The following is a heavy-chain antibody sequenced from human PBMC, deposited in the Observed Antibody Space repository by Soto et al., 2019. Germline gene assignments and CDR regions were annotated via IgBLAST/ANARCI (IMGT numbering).Heavy chain of an antibody. V-gene: IGHV6-1*01. Sequence: PSQTLSLTCAISGDSVSRNSDAWKWFRPSPSRGLERLGRTYYRSKWYNDYAVSVKSRVTINPDTSKNQFSLQLSAVTPEDTAVYYCARSNHSSCCYYYVYGMDVWGQGTTVKVSS. CDR2: TYYRSKWYN. CDR1: GDSVSRNSDA. D-gene: IGHD2-21*01. CDR3: ARSNHSSCCYYYVYGMDV. J-gene: IGHJ6*02.